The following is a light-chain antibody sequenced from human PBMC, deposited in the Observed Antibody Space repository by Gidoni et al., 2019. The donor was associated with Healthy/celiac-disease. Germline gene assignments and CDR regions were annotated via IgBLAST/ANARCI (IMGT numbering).Light chain of an antibody. CDR1: SLRSYY. J-gene: IGLJ2*01. V-gene: IGLV3-19*01. Sequence: SSELTQDPAVSVALGQTVRITCQGDSLRSYYASWYQQKPGQAPVLVIYGKNNRPSGIPDRFSGSSSGNTASLTITGAQAEDEADYYCNSRDSSGNPDAVFGGGTKLTVL. CDR3: NSRDSSGNPDAV. CDR2: GKN.